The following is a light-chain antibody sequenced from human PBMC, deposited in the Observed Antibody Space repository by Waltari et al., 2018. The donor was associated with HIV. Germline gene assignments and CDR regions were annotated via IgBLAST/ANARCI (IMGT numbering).Light chain of an antibody. CDR1: NIGMKS. J-gene: IGLJ2*01. V-gene: IGLV3-21*02. Sequence: SSVLTQPPSVSVAPGQTARIPCGGANIGMKSAHWYLQKPGQAPVLVVHDDSDRPSGIPERFSGSNSGNTATLTISTVEAGDEADYYCQVWDSTSDHCVFGGGTKLTVL. CDR3: QVWDSTSDHCV. CDR2: DDS.